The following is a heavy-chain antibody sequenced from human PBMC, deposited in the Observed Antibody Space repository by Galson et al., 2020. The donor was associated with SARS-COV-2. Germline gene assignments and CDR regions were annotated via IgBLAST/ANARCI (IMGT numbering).Heavy chain of an antibody. Sequence: ASVKVSCKVSGYTLTELSMHRVRQAPGKGLEWMGGFDPEDGETIYAQKFQGRVTMTEDTSTDTAYMELSSLRSEDTAVYYCATAIAVAGKGGDYYYYYGMDVWGQGTTVTVSS. D-gene: IGHD6-19*01. V-gene: IGHV1-24*01. CDR1: GYTLTELS. J-gene: IGHJ6*02. CDR2: FDPEDGET. CDR3: ATAIAVAGKGGDYYYYYGMDV.